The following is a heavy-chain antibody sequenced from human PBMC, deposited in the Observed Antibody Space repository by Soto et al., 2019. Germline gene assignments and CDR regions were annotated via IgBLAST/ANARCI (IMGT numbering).Heavy chain of an antibody. CDR3: ATLWFGEGNY. D-gene: IGHD3-10*01. J-gene: IGHJ4*02. CDR2: IYYSGST. Sequence: QLQLQESGPGLVKPSETLSLTCTVSGGSISSSSYYWGWIRQPPGKGLEWIGSIYYSGSTYYNPSLMSRVTISVDTSKKQFSLKLSSVTAADTAVYYGATLWFGEGNYWGQGTLVTVSS. V-gene: IGHV4-39*01. CDR1: GGSISSSSYY.